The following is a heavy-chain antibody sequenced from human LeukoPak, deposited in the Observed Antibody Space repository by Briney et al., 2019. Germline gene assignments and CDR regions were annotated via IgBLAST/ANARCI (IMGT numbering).Heavy chain of an antibody. CDR3: AKGDSSGWTYYFDY. Sequence: GGSLRPSCAVSGFTFSSSWMHWVRQAPGKGLVWVSHIKTDGSTTAYADSVKGRFTISRDNSKNTLYVQMNSLRAEDTAVYYCAKGDSSGWTYYFDYWGQGTLVTVSS. V-gene: IGHV3-74*01. J-gene: IGHJ4*02. CDR2: IKTDGSTT. CDR1: GFTFSSSW. D-gene: IGHD6-19*01.